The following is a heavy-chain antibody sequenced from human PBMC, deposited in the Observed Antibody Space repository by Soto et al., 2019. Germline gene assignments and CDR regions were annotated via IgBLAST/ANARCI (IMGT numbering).Heavy chain of an antibody. CDR2: IWYDGSNK. V-gene: IGHV3-33*01. CDR3: ARDRVYCTNGVCPGDYYYGMDV. Sequence: GGSLRLSCAASGFTFSSYGMHWVRQAPGKGLEWVAVIWYDGSNKYYADSVKGRFTISRDNSKNTLYLQMNSLRAEDTAVYYCARDRVYCTNGVCPGDYYYGMDVWGQGTTVTVSS. D-gene: IGHD2-8*01. J-gene: IGHJ6*02. CDR1: GFTFSSYG.